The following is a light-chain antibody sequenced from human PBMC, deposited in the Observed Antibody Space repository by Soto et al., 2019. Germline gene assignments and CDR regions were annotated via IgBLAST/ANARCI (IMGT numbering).Light chain of an antibody. Sequence: QSALTQPASVSGSPGQSITISCTGTSSDVGGYNFVSWYQHHPDKVPKLMIYDVITRPSGVSYRLSGSKSDNTASLTISGLQPEDEADYYCSSYTSSSTPVVFGGGTKLTVL. CDR2: DVI. CDR1: SSDVGGYNF. J-gene: IGLJ2*01. CDR3: SSYTSSSTPVV. V-gene: IGLV2-14*03.